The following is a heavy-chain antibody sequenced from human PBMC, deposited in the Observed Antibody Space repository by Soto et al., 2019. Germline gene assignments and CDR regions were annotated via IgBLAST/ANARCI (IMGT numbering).Heavy chain of an antibody. D-gene: IGHD1-7*01. J-gene: IGHJ3*02. CDR1: GGSISSGGYS. V-gene: IGHV4-30-2*05. Sequence: SETLSLTCAVSGGSISSGGYSWSWIRQPPGKGLEWIGYIYHSGSTYYNPSLKSRVTISVDTSKNQFSLKLSSVTAADTAVYYCARVKTTLSDDAFDIWGQGTMVTVSS. CDR2: IYHSGST. CDR3: ARVKTTLSDDAFDI.